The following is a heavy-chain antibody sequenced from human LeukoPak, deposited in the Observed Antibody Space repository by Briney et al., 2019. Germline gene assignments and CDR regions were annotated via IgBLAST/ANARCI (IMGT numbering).Heavy chain of an antibody. CDR1: GYTLTELS. V-gene: IGHV1-24*01. CDR2: FDPEDGET. D-gene: IGHD3-10*01. J-gene: IGHJ6*02. CDR3: ARGQPDYYGSGSSPGYYYYYGMDV. Sequence: ASVKVSCKVSGYTLTELSMHWVRQAPGKGLEWMGGFDPEDGETIYAQKFQGRVTMTEDTSTDTAYMELSSLRSEDTAVYYCARGQPDYYGSGSSPGYYYYYGMDVWGQGTTVTVSS.